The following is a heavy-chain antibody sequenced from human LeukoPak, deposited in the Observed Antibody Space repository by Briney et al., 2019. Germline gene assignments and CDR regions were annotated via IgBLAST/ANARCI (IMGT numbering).Heavy chain of an antibody. D-gene: IGHD1-1*01. J-gene: IGHJ6*02. Sequence: GGSLRLSCAASGFTFSSYAMSWVRQAPGKGLEWVSAISGSGGSTYYADSVKGRFTISRDNSKNTLYLQMNSLRAEDTAVYYCANCLPVLYYYYGMDVWGQGTTVTVSS. CDR1: GFTFSSYA. CDR2: ISGSGGST. CDR3: ANCLPVLYYYYGMDV. V-gene: IGHV3-23*01.